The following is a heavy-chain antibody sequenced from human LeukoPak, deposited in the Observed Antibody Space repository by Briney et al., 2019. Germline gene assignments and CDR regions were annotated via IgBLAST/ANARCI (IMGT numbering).Heavy chain of an antibody. Sequence: GGSLRLSCAVSGFSFTNFWMSWVRQAPGKGLEWVSVIYSGGSTYYADSVKGRFTISRDNSKNTLYLQMNSLRAEDTAVYYCARDAGSSGYYYDYWGQGTLVTVSS. CDR1: GFSFTNFW. D-gene: IGHD3-22*01. CDR2: IYSGGST. V-gene: IGHV3-53*01. J-gene: IGHJ4*02. CDR3: ARDAGSSGYYYDY.